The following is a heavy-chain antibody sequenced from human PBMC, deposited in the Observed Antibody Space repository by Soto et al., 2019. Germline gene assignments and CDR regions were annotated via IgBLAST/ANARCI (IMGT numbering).Heavy chain of an antibody. CDR1: GFTFSSYG. CDR2: ISYDGSNK. V-gene: IGHV3-30*18. CDR3: AKDSHLYGYQCPADS. Sequence: VGSLRLSCAASGFTFSSYGMHWVRQAPGKGLEWVAVISYDGSNKYYADSVKGRFTISRDNSKNTLYLQMNSLRAEDTAVYYCAKDSHLYGYQCPADSWGQGTLVTVSS. J-gene: IGHJ4*02. D-gene: IGHD5-18*01.